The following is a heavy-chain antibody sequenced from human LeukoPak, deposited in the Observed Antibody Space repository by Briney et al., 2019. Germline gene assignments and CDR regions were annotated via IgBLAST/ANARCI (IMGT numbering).Heavy chain of an antibody. Sequence: SEILSLTCTVSGGSISSSSYYWGWIRQPPGKGLEWIGSIYYSGSTYYNPSLKSRVTISVDTSKNQFSLKLSSATAADTAVYYCARGLASGYPPIPFDYWGQGTLVTVSS. V-gene: IGHV4-39*07. J-gene: IGHJ4*02. CDR3: ARGLASGYPPIPFDY. D-gene: IGHD3-3*01. CDR1: GGSISSSSYY. CDR2: IYYSGST.